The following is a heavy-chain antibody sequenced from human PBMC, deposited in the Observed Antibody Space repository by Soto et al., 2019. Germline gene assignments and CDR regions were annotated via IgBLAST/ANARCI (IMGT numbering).Heavy chain of an antibody. CDR2: IYYSGST. V-gene: IGHV4-31*03. Sequence: PSETLSLTCTVSGGSISSGGYYWSWIRQHPGKGLEWIGYIYYSGSTYYNPSLKSRVTISVDTSKNQFSLKLSSVTAADTAVYYCARDNSGYDLGLDYWGQGTLVTVSS. J-gene: IGHJ4*02. D-gene: IGHD5-12*01. CDR3: ARDNSGYDLGLDY. CDR1: GGSISSGGYY.